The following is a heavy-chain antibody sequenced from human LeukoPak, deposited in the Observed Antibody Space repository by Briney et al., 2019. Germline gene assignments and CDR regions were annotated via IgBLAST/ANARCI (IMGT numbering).Heavy chain of an antibody. CDR1: GGSISSSSYY. CDR3: ARVRSGYESRLEY. Sequence: PSETLSLTCTISGGSISSSSYYWGWIRQPPGKGLEWIGSIYYTGSTFYNPSLKSRVTMSVDTSQNQFSLEVSSVTAADTAVYYCARVRSGYESRLEYWGQGTLVTVSS. J-gene: IGHJ4*02. V-gene: IGHV4-39*07. CDR2: IYYTGST. D-gene: IGHD5-12*01.